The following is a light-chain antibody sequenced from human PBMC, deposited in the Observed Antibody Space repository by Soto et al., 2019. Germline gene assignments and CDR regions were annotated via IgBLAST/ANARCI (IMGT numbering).Light chain of an antibody. J-gene: IGKJ5*01. CDR1: QIIRAY. CDR3: QQRRNWPHGIT. Sequence: DIQITQFPSSLSSSVGDRFTITCLASQIIRAYCNWDQQKSGKAPKPLIYDAATLKTGVPSRFSGSGSGTDFTLTISSLEPEDFAVYYCQQRRNWPHGITFGQGTRLEI. V-gene: IGKV1-39*01. CDR2: DAA.